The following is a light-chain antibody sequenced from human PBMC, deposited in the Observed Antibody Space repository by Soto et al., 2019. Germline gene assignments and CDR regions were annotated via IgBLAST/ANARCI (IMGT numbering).Light chain of an antibody. CDR1: QGISSY. J-gene: IGKJ2*01. Sequence: DIQLTQSPSFLSASVGDRVTITCRASQGISSYLAWYQQKPGKAPKLLIYAASTLQSGVPSRFSGSGSGKEFTLTISSLQPEDFATYYCQQLNSYLSTFGQGTKLEIK. V-gene: IGKV1-9*01. CDR2: AAS. CDR3: QQLNSYLST.